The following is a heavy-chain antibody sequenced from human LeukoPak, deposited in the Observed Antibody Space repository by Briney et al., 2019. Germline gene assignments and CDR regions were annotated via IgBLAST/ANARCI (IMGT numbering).Heavy chain of an antibody. CDR3: ARVRGYYDFWSGYYPPEYYYYYGMDV. Sequence: GGSLRLSFAASGFPFSSYAMHWVRPAPGKGLEWVAVISYDGSNKYYPDSVKGRFTISRDNSKNTLYLQMNSLRAEDTAVYYCARVRGYYDFWSGYYPPEYYYYYGMDVWGQGTTVTVSS. CDR2: ISYDGSNK. V-gene: IGHV3-30-3*01. J-gene: IGHJ6*02. CDR1: GFPFSSYA. D-gene: IGHD3-3*01.